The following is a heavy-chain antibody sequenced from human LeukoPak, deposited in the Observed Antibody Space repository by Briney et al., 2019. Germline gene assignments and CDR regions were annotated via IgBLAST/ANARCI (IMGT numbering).Heavy chain of an antibody. CDR1: GFTLSTYA. CDR2: TSSSDAGT. Sequence: PGGSLRLSCAASGFTLSTYAMSWVRQTPGKGLGWVAATSSSDAGTYHADSVRGRFTISRDNAKNSLYLQMNSLRAEDTALYYCAREGGSGWYSGWFDPWGQGTLVTVSS. D-gene: IGHD6-19*01. V-gene: IGHV3-23*01. J-gene: IGHJ5*02. CDR3: AREGGSGWYSGWFDP.